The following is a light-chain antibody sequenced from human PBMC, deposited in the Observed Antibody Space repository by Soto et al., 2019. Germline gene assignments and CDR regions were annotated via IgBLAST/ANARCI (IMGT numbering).Light chain of an antibody. CDR3: QQRSNWPLIT. CDR2: KAS. J-gene: IGKJ5*01. Sequence: DIQMTQSPSSLSASVGDRITITCRASQIIDTWLAWYQQKPGKAPKLLIYKASSLENGVPSRFSGSGSGTEFTLTISSLEPEDFAVYYCQQRSNWPLITFGQGTRLEIK. V-gene: IGKV1-5*03. CDR1: QIIDTW.